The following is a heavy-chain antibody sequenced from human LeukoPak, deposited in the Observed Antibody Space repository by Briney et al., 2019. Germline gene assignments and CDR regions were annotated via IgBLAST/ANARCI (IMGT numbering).Heavy chain of an antibody. V-gene: IGHV4-38-2*02. Sequence: PSETLSLTCAVSGYSISSGYYWGWIRQPPGKGLEWIGSIYHSGSTYYNPSLKSQVTISVDTSKNQFSLKLSSVTAADTAVYYCAREVTITMVRGVIGIANWFDPWGQGTLVTVSS. J-gene: IGHJ5*02. CDR2: IYHSGST. CDR1: GYSISSGYY. D-gene: IGHD3-10*01. CDR3: AREVTITMVRGVIGIANWFDP.